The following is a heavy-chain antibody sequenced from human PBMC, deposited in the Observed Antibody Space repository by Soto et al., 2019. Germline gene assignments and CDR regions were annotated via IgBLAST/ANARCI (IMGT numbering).Heavy chain of an antibody. V-gene: IGHV3-15*01. D-gene: IGHD4-17*01. J-gene: IGHJ4*02. CDR3: TSLYYGH. CDR2: IKSKADGGTT. CDR1: EFTFANAW. Sequence: EVQLVESGGDLVKPGGSLRLSCAASEFTFANAWISWVRQAPGKGLEWVGGIKSKADGGTTDYAAPVKGRFTISIDESQTTLYLQMNSLKTEDTAVYYCTSLYYGHWGQGTLVTVSS.